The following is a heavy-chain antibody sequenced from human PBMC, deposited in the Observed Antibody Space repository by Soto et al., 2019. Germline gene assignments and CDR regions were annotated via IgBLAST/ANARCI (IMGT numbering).Heavy chain of an antibody. J-gene: IGHJ5*02. Sequence: QVQLQESGPGLVKPSQTLSLTCTVSGYSISSGGYYWSWIRQHPGKGLEWIGYIYYTGSAYYNPSLQSRVTISVDTSQNQFSLKLSSVTAADTAVYFCTRDRERGASSITWGQGSLVTVSS. V-gene: IGHV4-31*03. D-gene: IGHD2-15*01. CDR2: IYYTGSA. CDR1: GYSISSGGYY. CDR3: TRDRERGASSIT.